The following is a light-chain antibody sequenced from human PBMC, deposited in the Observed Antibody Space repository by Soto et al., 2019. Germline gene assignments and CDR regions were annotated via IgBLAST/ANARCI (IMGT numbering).Light chain of an antibody. CDR3: SSFTTSLTVI. CDR2: DVT. Sequence: QSALTQPASVSASPGQSITISCAGTSNDIGAYQYVSWYQHRPGKAPRLIIYDVTDRPSGVSSRFSGSKSDNSASLTISGLQNDDEADYYCSSFTTSLTVIFGGGTKLTVL. V-gene: IGLV2-14*01. CDR1: SNDIGAYQY. J-gene: IGLJ2*01.